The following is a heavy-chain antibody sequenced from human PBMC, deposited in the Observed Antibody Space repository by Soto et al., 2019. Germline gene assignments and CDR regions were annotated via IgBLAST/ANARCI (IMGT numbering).Heavy chain of an antibody. CDR3: AREGTGGGFDI. J-gene: IGHJ3*02. CDR2: IANTGDP. V-gene: IGHV3-13*05. CDR1: GFVFSIYD. D-gene: IGHD1-1*01. Sequence: GGSLRLSCAASGFVFSIYDMHWVRHTTGAGLEWVSVIANTGDPYYSDSVKGRFTISRDNAKNALYLQMNSLRVGDSAMYYCAREGTGGGFDIWGQGTKVTVSS.